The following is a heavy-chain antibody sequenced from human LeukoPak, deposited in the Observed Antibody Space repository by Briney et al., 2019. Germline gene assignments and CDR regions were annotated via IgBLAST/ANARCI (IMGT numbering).Heavy chain of an antibody. J-gene: IGHJ4*02. Sequence: PGGSLRLSCASSGFAFSSYSMSWVRQAPGKGLEWVATIKRVVSDTFYVDSVKGRFTISRDNAKNSLYLQMNSLRGEDTAVYYCVRLGSSSAWYLDYWGQGTLVTVSS. D-gene: IGHD6-13*01. V-gene: IGHV3-7*01. CDR2: IKRVVSDT. CDR1: GFAFSSYS. CDR3: VRLGSSSAWYLDY.